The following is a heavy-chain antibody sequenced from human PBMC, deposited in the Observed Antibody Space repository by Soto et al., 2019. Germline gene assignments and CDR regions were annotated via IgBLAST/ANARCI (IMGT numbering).Heavy chain of an antibody. V-gene: IGHV4-34*01. CDR2: IYHSGST. J-gene: IGHJ3*02. CDR1: GGSFSGYY. Sequence: SETLSLTCAVYGGSFSGYYWSWIRQPPGKGLEWIGQIYHSGSTNYHPSLRSRVTISVDTSKNQFSLKVTSVTAADTAVYYCARGGRDGFDIWGQGTMVTVSS. CDR3: ARGGRDGFDI.